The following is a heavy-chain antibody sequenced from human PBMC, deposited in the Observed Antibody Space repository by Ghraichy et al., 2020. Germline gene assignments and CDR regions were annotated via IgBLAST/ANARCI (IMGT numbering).Heavy chain of an antibody. Sequence: GESLNISCAASGFTVSNNYMSWVRQAPGKGLEWVSVIYSGAYINYADSVKGRFTISRDNSKNTLYLQMNNLRPEDTAVYYCARAPDVSADYMFNIYYYYFDYWGQGSLVTVSS. CDR1: GFTVSNNY. D-gene: IGHD4-11*01. V-gene: IGHV3-53*01. J-gene: IGHJ4*02. CDR3: ARAPDVSADYMFNIYYYYFDY. CDR2: IYSGAYI.